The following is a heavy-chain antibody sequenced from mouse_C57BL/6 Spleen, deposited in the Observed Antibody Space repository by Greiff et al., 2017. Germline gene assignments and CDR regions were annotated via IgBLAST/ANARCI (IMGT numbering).Heavy chain of an antibody. D-gene: IGHD2-5*01. CDR1: GFSLTSYG. CDR3: AYPSDSNYGGTFDY. Sequence: VQLKESGPGLVQPSQSLSITCTVSGFSLTSYGVHWVRQSPGKGLEWLGVIWRGGSTDYNAAFMSRLSITKDNSKSQVFFKMNSLQADDTAIYYCAYPSDSNYGGTFDYWGQGTLVTVSA. V-gene: IGHV2-5*01. CDR2: IWRGGST. J-gene: IGHJ3*01.